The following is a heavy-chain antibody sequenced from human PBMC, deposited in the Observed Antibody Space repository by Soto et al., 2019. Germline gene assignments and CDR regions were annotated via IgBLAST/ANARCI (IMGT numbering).Heavy chain of an antibody. J-gene: IGHJ3*02. CDR1: GFTFSDYY. CDR3: ARESRDDFWSGYYTMWAFDI. D-gene: IGHD3-3*01. CDR2: ISSSGSTI. V-gene: IGHV3-11*01. Sequence: QVQLVESGGGLVKPGGSLRLSCAASGFTFSDYYMSWIRQAPGKGLEWVSYISSSGSTIYYADSVKGRFTISRDNAKNSLDLQMNSLRAEDTAVYYCARESRDDFWSGYYTMWAFDIWGQGTMVTVSS.